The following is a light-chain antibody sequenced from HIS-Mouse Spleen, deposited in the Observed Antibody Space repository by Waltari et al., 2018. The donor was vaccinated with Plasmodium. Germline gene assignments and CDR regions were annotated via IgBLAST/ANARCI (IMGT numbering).Light chain of an antibody. Sequence: AIRMTQSPSSFSASTGDSVPTPCRASQGISSYLAWYQQKPGKAPKLLIYAASTLQSGVPSRFSGSGSGTDFTLTISCLQSEDFATYYCQQYYSYPFTFGPGTKVDIK. CDR3: QQYYSYPFT. CDR2: AAS. J-gene: IGKJ3*01. CDR1: QGISSY. V-gene: IGKV1-8*01.